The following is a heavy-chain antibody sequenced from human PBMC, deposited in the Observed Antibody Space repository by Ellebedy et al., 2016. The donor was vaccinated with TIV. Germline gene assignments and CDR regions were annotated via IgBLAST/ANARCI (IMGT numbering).Heavy chain of an antibody. CDR2: ISGIGGST. CDR3: AKRSSEGAVADT. V-gene: IGHV3-23*01. J-gene: IGHJ1*01. CDR1: GFTXLSYA. Sequence: PGGSLRLSCAASGFTXLSYAXHWVPXPPGKVXEWVSTISGIGGSTYYADSVKGRFTISRDNSRNTVSLQMNSLRVEDTAVYFCAKRSSEGAVADTWGQGTLVTVSS. D-gene: IGHD6-19*01.